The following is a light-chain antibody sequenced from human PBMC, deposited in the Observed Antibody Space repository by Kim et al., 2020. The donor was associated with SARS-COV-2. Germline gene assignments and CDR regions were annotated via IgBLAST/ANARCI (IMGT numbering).Light chain of an antibody. CDR3: TSRDRNANVV. CDR2: GKN. V-gene: IGLV3-19*01. Sequence: SSELTQDPAVSVALGQTVRITCQGDSLRSYYATWYQQKPGQAPILVIYGKNNRPSGIPDRFSGSSSGNTASLTITGTQAGDEADYYCTSRDRNANVVFGG. J-gene: IGLJ2*01. CDR1: SLRSYY.